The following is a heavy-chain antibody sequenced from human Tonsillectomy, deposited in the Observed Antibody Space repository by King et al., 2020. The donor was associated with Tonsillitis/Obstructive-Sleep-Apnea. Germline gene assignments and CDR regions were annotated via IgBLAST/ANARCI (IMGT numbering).Heavy chain of an antibody. CDR3: AREVEWVVRGASDI. J-gene: IGHJ3*02. CDR2: IYDSGST. Sequence: QVQLQESGPGLVKPSETLSLKCTVSGGSMSNHYWSWMRQTPGKGLEWIAYIYDSGSTDYNPSLKSRVTISVDTSKNQLSLKMSSVTEADTGVYYCAREVEWVVRGASDIWGQGTMVTVSS. CDR1: GGSMSNHY. D-gene: IGHD6-19*01. V-gene: IGHV4-59*11.